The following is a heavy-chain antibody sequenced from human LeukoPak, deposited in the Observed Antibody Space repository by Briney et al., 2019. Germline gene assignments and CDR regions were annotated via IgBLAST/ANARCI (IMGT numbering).Heavy chain of an antibody. J-gene: IGHJ4*02. V-gene: IGHV3-30-3*01. CDR3: ARDPPLGHGSFWDY. CDR1: GFTFSSYA. D-gene: IGHD3-3*01. CDR2: ISYDGSNK. Sequence: PGRSLRLSCAASGFTFSSYAMHWVRQAPGKGLEWVAVISYDGSNKYYADSVKGRFTISRDNSKNTLYLQMNSLRAEDTAVYYCARDPPLGHGSFWDYWGQGTLVTVSS.